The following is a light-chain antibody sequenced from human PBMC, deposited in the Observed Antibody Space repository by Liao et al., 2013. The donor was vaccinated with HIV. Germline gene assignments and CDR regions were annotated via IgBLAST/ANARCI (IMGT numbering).Light chain of an antibody. V-gene: IGLV3-1*01. CDR1: KLWDKY. J-gene: IGLJ2*01. CDR2: QDT. CDR3: QAWDRSTHVV. Sequence: SYELTPAPSVSVSPGQTATITCSGEKLWDKYVSWYQQKPGQSPVLVLYQDTKRPPGIPERFSGSNSGNTATLTISGTQPMDEADYYCQAWDRSTHVVFGGGTKLTVL.